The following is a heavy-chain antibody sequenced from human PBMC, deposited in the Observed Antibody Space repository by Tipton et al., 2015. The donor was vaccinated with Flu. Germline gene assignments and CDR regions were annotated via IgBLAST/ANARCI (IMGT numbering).Heavy chain of an antibody. D-gene: IGHD2-2*01. Sequence: LRLSCIVSGGSVSSSGHYWGWVRQSPGGELEWIGSVYHRATTYYRGPTRYNPSLMGRVTISVDSSKSQFSLQLNSVTATDTAVYYCVSCTNYYYGMDVWGQGTTVTVSS. CDR3: VSCTNYYYGMDV. V-gene: IGHV4-39*01. CDR1: GGSVSSSGHY. CDR2: VYHRATT. J-gene: IGHJ6*02.